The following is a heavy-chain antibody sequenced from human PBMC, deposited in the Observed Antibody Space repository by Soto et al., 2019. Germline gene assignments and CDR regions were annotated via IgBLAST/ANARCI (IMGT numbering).Heavy chain of an antibody. D-gene: IGHD3-22*01. J-gene: IGHJ5*02. CDR2: IYHSGST. V-gene: IGHV4-30-2*01. CDR1: GGSISSGGYS. CDR3: ASAHPYDSSCYYFGWFGP. Sequence: QLQLQESGSGLVKPSQTLSLTCAVSGGSISSGGYSWSWIRQPPGKGLEWIGYIYHSGSTYYNPSLQSRLTISVDRSKNHFSLKLSSVTAADTAVYYCASAHPYDSSCYYFGWFGPWGQGTLVTGSS.